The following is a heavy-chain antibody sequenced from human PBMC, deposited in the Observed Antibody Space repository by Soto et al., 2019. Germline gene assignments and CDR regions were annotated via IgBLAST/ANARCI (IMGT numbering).Heavy chain of an antibody. CDR2: IFSLGTT. V-gene: IGHV4-30-4*01. CDR1: GDSIGSGEYY. CDR3: ARAGENETVAVGWFDS. J-gene: IGHJ5*01. Sequence: QVQLQESGPGLVKPSQTLSLTCTVSGDSIGSGEYYWTWIRQPPVKGLAWFGYIFSLGTTYYNPSLRSSVIMSADTSKNQFSLQLRSVTAADTAVYYCARAGENETVAVGWFDSWGQGSLVTVSS. D-gene: IGHD1-1*01.